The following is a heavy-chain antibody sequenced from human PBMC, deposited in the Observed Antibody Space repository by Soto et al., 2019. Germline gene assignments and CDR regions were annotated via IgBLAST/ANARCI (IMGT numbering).Heavy chain of an antibody. J-gene: IGHJ3*01. CDR2: IYHSGST. CDR1: GGSINSGGYS. Sequence: TLSLTCAVSGGSINSGGYSWSWIRQPPGKGLEWIGYIYHSGSTYYNPSLKSRVTISVDTSKNRFSLRLSSVTAADTAVYYCARVWGGAFDFWGQGTMVTVSS. D-gene: IGHD3-10*01. CDR3: ARVWGGAFDF. V-gene: IGHV4-30-2*01.